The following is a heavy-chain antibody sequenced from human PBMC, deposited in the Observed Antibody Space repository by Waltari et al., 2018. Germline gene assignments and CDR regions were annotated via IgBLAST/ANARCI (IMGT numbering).Heavy chain of an antibody. V-gene: IGHV3-53*01. CDR1: GFTVSSNY. Sequence: EVQLVESGGGLIQPGGSLRLSCAASGFTVSSNYMSWVRLAPGKGLEWVSVIYSGGSTYYADSVKGRFTISRDNSKNTLYLQMNSLRAEDTAVYYCARGGYCSGGSCPDYYYGMDVWGQGTTVTVSS. CDR2: IYSGGST. CDR3: ARGGYCSGGSCPDYYYGMDV. D-gene: IGHD2-15*01. J-gene: IGHJ6*02.